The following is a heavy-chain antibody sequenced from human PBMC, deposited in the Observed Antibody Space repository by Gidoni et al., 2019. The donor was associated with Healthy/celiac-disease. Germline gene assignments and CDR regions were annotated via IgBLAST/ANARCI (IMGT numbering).Heavy chain of an antibody. J-gene: IGHJ4*02. CDR3: AKGSYGDQGDYFDY. CDR2: ISYDGSNK. Sequence: QAQLVESGGGLVRPGGSLRLLCAASECSFGSYGMHWVRQAPGKGLEWVAVISYDGSNKYYADSVKGRFTISRDNSKNTLYLQMNSLRAEDTAVYYCAKGSYGDQGDYFDYWGQGTLVTVSS. D-gene: IGHD4-17*01. V-gene: IGHV3-30*18. CDR1: ECSFGSYG.